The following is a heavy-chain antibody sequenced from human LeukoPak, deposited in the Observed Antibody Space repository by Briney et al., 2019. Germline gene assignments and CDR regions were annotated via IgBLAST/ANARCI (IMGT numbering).Heavy chain of an antibody. Sequence: GGSLRLSCAASGFTFSSYAMHWVRQAPGKGLEWVAVISYDGSNKYYADSVKGRFTISRDNSKNTLYLQMNSLRAEDTAVYYCAREGYSSSWGHFDYWGQGTPVTVSS. V-gene: IGHV3-30-3*01. J-gene: IGHJ4*02. D-gene: IGHD6-13*01. CDR1: GFTFSSYA. CDR3: AREGYSSSWGHFDY. CDR2: ISYDGSNK.